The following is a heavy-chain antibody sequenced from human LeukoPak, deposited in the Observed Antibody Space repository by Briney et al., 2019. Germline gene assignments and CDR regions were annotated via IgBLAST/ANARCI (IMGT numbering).Heavy chain of an antibody. V-gene: IGHV4-59*01. CDR3: ARSRSSSWDVNFEY. CDR2: IYYSGST. J-gene: IGHJ4*02. Sequence: SETLSLTRTVSGGSISSYYWSWIRQPPGKGLEWIGYIYYSGSTNYNPSLKSRVTMSLDTSKNQFSLKLSSVTAADTALYYCARSRSSSWDVNFEYWGQGTLVTVSS. CDR1: GGSISSYY. D-gene: IGHD6-13*01.